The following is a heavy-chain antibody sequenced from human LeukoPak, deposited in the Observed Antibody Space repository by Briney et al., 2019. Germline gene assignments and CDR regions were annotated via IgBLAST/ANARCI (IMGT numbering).Heavy chain of an antibody. V-gene: IGHV3-30-3*01. CDR3: ARDLGTFHYYYGMDV. Sequence: GRSLRLSCAASGFTFSSYAMHWVRQAPGKGLEWVAVISYDGSNKYYADSVKGRFTISRDNSKNTLYLQMNSLRAEDTAVYYCARDLGTFHYYYGMDVWGQGTTVTVSS. CDR1: GFTFSSYA. D-gene: IGHD3-16*01. CDR2: ISYDGSNK. J-gene: IGHJ6*02.